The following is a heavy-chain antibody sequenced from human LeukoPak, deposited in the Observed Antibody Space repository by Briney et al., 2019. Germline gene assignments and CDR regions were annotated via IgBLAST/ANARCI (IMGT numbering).Heavy chain of an antibody. CDR1: GFTFSSFA. V-gene: IGHV3-23*01. CDR3: AKDKGSGTYPPY. Sequence: HPGGSLRLSCAASGFTFSSFALSWARQGPGKGLEGVSGISGSGGSTYYADSVKGRFTISRDNSNNRLYLQMNSLRAEDTAVYYCAKDKGSGTYPPYWGQGTLVTVSS. CDR2: ISGSGGST. D-gene: IGHD1-26*01. J-gene: IGHJ4*02.